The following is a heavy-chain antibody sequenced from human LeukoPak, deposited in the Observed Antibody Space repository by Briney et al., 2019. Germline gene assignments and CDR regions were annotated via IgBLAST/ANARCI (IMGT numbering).Heavy chain of an antibody. CDR1: GFTFSNYG. CDR2: VRYDETTK. J-gene: IGHJ6*03. CDR3: ARWPPGYYYMDV. D-gene: IGHD5-24*01. V-gene: IGHV3-30*02. Sequence: GGSLRLSCAASGFTFSNYGMHWVRQAPGKGLEWVAFVRYDETTKFYADSVKGRFTISRDNSKTTLYLQMNSLRAEDTAVYYCARWPPGYYYMDVWGKGTTVTVSS.